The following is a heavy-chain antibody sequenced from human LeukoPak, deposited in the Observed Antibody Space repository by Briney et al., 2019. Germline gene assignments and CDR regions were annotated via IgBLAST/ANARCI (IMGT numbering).Heavy chain of an antibody. CDR1: GFTFSSYA. V-gene: IGHV3-21*05. Sequence: SGGSLRLSCAASGFTFSSYAMHWVRQAPGKGLEWVSYISSSSSYTNYADSVKGRFTISRDNAKNSLYLQMNSLRAEDTAVYYCASGGFDYYGSGSYYNEYYFDYWGQGTLVTVSS. CDR2: ISSSSSYT. CDR3: ASGGFDYYGSGSYYNEYYFDY. J-gene: IGHJ4*02. D-gene: IGHD3-10*01.